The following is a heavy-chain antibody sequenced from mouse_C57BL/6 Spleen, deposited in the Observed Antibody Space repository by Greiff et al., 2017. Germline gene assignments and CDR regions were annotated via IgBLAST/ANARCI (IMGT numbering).Heavy chain of an antibody. CDR3: TTPYYGSTHWYFDV. V-gene: IGHV14-4*01. Sequence: EVQLQQSGAELVRPGASVKLSCTASGFNIKDDYMNWVKQRPEQGLEWIGWIDPENGDTEYASKFQGKATITADTSSNTAYLQLSSLTSEDTAVYYCTTPYYGSTHWYFDVWGTGTTVTVSS. D-gene: IGHD1-1*01. CDR1: GFNIKDDY. CDR2: IDPENGDT. J-gene: IGHJ1*03.